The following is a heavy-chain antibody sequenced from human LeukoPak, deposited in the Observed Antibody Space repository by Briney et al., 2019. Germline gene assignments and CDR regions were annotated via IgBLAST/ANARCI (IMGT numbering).Heavy chain of an antibody. V-gene: IGHV3-11*01. CDR1: GFTFSDYY. CDR3: ARENQDYDILTGYYTAYYFDY. D-gene: IGHD3-9*01. Sequence: GGSLRLSCAASGFTFSDYYMSWIRQAPGKGLEWVSYISSSGSTIYYADSVKGRFTISRDNAKNSLYLQMNSLRAEDTAVYYCARENQDYDILTGYYTAYYFDYWGQGTLVTVSS. CDR2: ISSSGSTI. J-gene: IGHJ4*02.